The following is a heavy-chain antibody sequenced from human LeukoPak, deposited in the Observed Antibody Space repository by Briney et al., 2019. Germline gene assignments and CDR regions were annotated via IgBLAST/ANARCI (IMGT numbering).Heavy chain of an antibody. V-gene: IGHV1-46*01. CDR2: INPSGGST. CDR3: ASSTGGSYFLES. CDR1: GYTFTSYY. J-gene: IGHJ4*02. Sequence: GASVKVSCKASGYTFTSYYMHWVRQAPGQGLEWMGIINPSGGSTSCAQKFQGRVTMTRDTSTSTVYMELSSLRPEDTAVYYCASSTGGSYFLESWGQGTLVTVSS. D-gene: IGHD1-26*01.